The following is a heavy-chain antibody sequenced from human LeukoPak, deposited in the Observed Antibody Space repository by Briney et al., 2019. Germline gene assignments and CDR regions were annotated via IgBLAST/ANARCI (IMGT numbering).Heavy chain of an antibody. CDR2: MNPNSGNT. CDR1: GYTFTSYD. V-gene: IGHV1-8*03. D-gene: IGHD1-20*01. J-gene: IGHJ4*02. CDR3: ARSTPRRITGPKPPRYYFDY. Sequence: ASVKVSCKASGYTFTSYDINWVRQATGQGLEWMGWMNPNSGNTGYAQKFQGRVTITRNASISTAYMELSSLRSEDTAVYYCARSTPRRITGPKPPRYYFDYWGQGTLVTVSS.